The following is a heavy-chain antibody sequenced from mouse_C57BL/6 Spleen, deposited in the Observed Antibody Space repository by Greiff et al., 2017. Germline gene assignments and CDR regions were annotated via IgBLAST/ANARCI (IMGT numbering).Heavy chain of an antibody. Sequence: VQLQQPGAELVKPGASVKLSCKASGYTFTSYWMHWVKQRPGQGLEWIGMIHPNSGSTNYNEKFKGKATFTADTSSNTAYMQLSSLTTEDSAIYYCARRDYGSIPFAYWGQGTLVTVSA. D-gene: IGHD1-1*01. J-gene: IGHJ3*01. CDR3: ARRDYGSIPFAY. V-gene: IGHV1-64*01. CDR2: IHPNSGST. CDR1: GYTFTSYW.